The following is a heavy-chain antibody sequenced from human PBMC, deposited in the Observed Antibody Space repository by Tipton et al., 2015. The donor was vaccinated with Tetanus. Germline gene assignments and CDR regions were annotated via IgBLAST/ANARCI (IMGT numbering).Heavy chain of an antibody. J-gene: IGHJ5*02. Sequence: LRLSCTVSGGSISSYYWSWIRQPPGKGLEWIGYIYYSGSTNYNPSLKSRVTISVDTSKNQFSLKLSSVTAADTAVYYCARGTIFGIGFWFDPWGQGTLVTVSS. V-gene: IGHV4-59*01. CDR1: GGSISSYY. CDR2: IYYSGST. CDR3: ARGTIFGIGFWFDP. D-gene: IGHD3-3*01.